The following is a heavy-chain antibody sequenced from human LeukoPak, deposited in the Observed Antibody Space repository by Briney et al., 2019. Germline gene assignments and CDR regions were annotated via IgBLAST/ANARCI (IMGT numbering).Heavy chain of an antibody. J-gene: IGHJ4*02. D-gene: IGHD5-12*01. CDR1: GYTFTGYY. CDR2: INPNNGDT. Sequence: ASVKVSCKASGYTFTGYYIHWVRQAPGQGLEWMGWINPNNGDTNFAQKFQGRVTMTRDTSISTAYMELSRLRSDDTAVYYCARAGIVATITGGYWGQGTLVTVSS. CDR3: ARAGIVATITGGY. V-gene: IGHV1-2*02.